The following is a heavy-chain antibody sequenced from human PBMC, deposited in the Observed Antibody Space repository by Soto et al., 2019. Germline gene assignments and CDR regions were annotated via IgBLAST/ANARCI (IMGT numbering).Heavy chain of an antibody. J-gene: IGHJ6*02. CDR3: ANLFDLGRFGESSVPYYYYYGMDV. Sequence: QPGGSLRLSCAASGFTFSSYGMHWVRQAPGKGLEWVAVISYDGSNKYYADSVKGRFTISRDNSKNTLYLQMNSLRAEDTAVYYCANLFDLGRFGESSVPYYYYYGMDVWGQGTTVTVSS. D-gene: IGHD3-10*01. CDR1: GFTFSSYG. CDR2: ISYDGSNK. V-gene: IGHV3-30*18.